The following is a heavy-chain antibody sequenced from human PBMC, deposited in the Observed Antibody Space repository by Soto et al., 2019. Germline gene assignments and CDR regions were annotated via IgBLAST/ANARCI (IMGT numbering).Heavy chain of an antibody. Sequence: EVQLVEAGGGLVQPGGSLRLSCSGFTFNTYWMSGVRKAPGKGLEGVANIIEDGSQKNYVDSVRGRFTISRDNAQSSLYLQMNRLRAEDTAVYYCARGSTSFDYLGQGTLVTVSS. J-gene: IGHJ4*02. D-gene: IGHD2-2*01. CDR1: GFTFNTYW. V-gene: IGHV3-7*01. CDR3: ARGSTSFDY. CDR2: IIEDGSQK.